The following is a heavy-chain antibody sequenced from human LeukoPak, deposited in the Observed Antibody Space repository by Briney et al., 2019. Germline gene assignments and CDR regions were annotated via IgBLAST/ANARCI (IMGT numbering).Heavy chain of an antibody. D-gene: IGHD4-23*01. Sequence: GSLRLPRAASGFPFRGYSKNRVRPAPGKGLGGVSYITSSSSTIYFPDPVKGRFTISRDDAKNSLYLQMNSLRAEDTAVYYCARDSALGGNRNNWFDPWGQGTLVTVSS. CDR2: ITSSSSTI. J-gene: IGHJ5*02. CDR1: GFPFRGYS. V-gene: IGHV3-48*04. CDR3: ARDSALGGNRNNWFDP.